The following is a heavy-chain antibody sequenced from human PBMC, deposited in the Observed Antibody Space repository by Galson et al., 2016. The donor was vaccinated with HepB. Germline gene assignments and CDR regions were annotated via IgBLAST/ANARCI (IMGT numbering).Heavy chain of an antibody. V-gene: IGHV3-33*01. CDR2: IWYDGSKK. CDR3: ALIESANFQPADFDY. CDR1: GFSFRIYG. D-gene: IGHD1-7*01. J-gene: IGHJ4*02. Sequence: SLRLSCAASGFSFRIYGMHWVRQAPGKGLEWVAVIWYDGSKKYYADSVKGRFTVSRDNSKNMLYLQMNSLRADDTAVYYCALIESANFQPADFDYWGQGTLVTVSS.